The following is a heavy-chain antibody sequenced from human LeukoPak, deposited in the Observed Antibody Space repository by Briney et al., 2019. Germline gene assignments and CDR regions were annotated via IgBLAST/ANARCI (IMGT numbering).Heavy chain of an antibody. CDR2: ISYDGSNK. CDR3: AKNGGRSTAMVPLLFGPAYFDY. D-gene: IGHD5-18*01. CDR1: GFTFSSYG. Sequence: GGSLRLSCAASGFTFSSYGMHWVRQAPGKGLEWVAVISYDGSNKYYADSVKGRFTISRDNSKNTLYLQMNSLRAEDTAVYYCAKNGGRSTAMVPLLFGPAYFDYRGQGTLVTVSS. V-gene: IGHV3-30*18. J-gene: IGHJ4*02.